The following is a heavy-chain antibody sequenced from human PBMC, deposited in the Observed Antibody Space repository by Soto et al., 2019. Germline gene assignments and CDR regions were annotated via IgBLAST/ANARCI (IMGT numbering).Heavy chain of an antibody. J-gene: IGHJ4*02. V-gene: IGHV3-30-3*01. D-gene: IGHD1-20*01. CDR2: LAYDGSNK. CDR1: GFTFSSCA. Sequence: QVQLVESGGGVVQPGRSLRLSCAASGFTFSSCAMHWVRQAPGKGLEWVAVLAYDGSNKYHADSVKGRFTISRDNSKNTLYLQMNSLRAEDTAVYYCAREGITGTTSFDYWGQGTLVTVSA. CDR3: AREGITGTTSFDY.